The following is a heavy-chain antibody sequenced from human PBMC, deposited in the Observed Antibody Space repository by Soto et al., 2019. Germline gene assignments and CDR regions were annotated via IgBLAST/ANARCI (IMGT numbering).Heavy chain of an antibody. J-gene: IGHJ4*02. CDR3: AKDRDRELVTTPPEVV. Sequence: QVQLVESGGGVVQPGRSLRLSCAASGFTFSSYGMHWVRQAPGKGLEWVAVISYDGSNKYYADSVKGRFTISRDNSKNTLYLQMNSLRAEDTAVYYCAKDRDRELVTTPPEVVGGQGTLVTVSS. CDR2: ISYDGSNK. D-gene: IGHD4-17*01. V-gene: IGHV3-30*18. CDR1: GFTFSSYG.